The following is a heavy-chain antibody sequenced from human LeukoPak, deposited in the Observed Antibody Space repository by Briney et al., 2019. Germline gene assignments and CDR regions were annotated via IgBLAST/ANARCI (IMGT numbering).Heavy chain of an antibody. Sequence: PSGTLSLTCGVSGGSISSSNWWSWVRQTPGKGLEWIGEIYHSENTNYNPSLKSRVTISVDKSKNQFSLKLSSVTAADTAVYYCARGVSSGYYLIDYWGQGTLVTVSS. CDR3: ARGVSSGYYLIDY. J-gene: IGHJ4*02. CDR1: GGSISSSNW. V-gene: IGHV4-4*02. CDR2: IYHSENT. D-gene: IGHD3-22*01.